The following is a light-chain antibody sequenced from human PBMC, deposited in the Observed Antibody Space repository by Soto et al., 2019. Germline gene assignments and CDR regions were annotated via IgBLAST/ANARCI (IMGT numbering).Light chain of an antibody. CDR3: LQSAHLPRT. CDR1: QSLLQSDGKTY. V-gene: IGKV2D-29*01. J-gene: IGKJ2*01. Sequence: DVVMTQTPLSLSVTPGQSASISCKSSQSLLQSDGKTYLYWYLQRPGQPPQVLIYEGSNRFSGVPDRFSGSGSGTDFTLKISRVEAEDVEVYYCLQSAHLPRTFGQGTKLEIK. CDR2: EGS.